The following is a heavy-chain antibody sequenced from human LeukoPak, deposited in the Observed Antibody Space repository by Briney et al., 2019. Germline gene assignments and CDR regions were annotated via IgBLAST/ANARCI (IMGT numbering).Heavy chain of an antibody. CDR1: GFSLSTSGMC. CDR3: ARYLYGDYVSYFDY. Sequence: SGPALVKPTQTLTLTCTFSGFSLSTSGMCVSWIRQPPGKALEWLALIDWDDDKYYSTSLKTRLTISKDTSKNQEVLTMTNMDPVDTATYYCARYLYGDYVSYFDYWGQGTLVTVSS. J-gene: IGHJ4*02. D-gene: IGHD4-17*01. CDR2: IDWDDDK. V-gene: IGHV2-70*01.